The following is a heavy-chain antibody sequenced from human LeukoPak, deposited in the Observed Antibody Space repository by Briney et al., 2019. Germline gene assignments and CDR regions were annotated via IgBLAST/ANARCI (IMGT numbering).Heavy chain of an antibody. J-gene: IGHJ4*02. CDR1: GGSISSYY. CDR3: ARGRGSSWYYFDS. D-gene: IGHD6-13*01. CDR2: IYASGNT. V-gene: IGHV4-4*07. Sequence: PSETLSLTCTVSGGSISSYYWSWVRQHAGKGLEWIGRIYASGNTNYNPSLKGRVTMTVDTSKNQFSLNLSSVTAADTAVYYCARGRGSSWYYFDSWGQGTLVTVSS.